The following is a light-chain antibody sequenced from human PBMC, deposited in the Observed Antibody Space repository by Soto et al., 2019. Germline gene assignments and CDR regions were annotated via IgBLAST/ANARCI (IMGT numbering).Light chain of an antibody. V-gene: IGLV1-44*01. CDR3: AAWDDSLNGFYV. Sequence: QSALTQPPSASGTPGQRVTISCSGSSSNIGTNTVNWYQQLPGTAPKLLIFSSNQRPSGVSDRFSGSKSGTSASLAISGLQSEDEADYYCAAWDDSLNGFYVFGTGTKVTV. J-gene: IGLJ1*01. CDR2: SSN. CDR1: SSNIGTNT.